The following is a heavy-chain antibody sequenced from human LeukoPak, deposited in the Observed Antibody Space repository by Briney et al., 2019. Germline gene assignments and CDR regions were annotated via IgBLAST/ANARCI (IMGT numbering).Heavy chain of an antibody. CDR1: GGSISSYY. CDR3: ASPTSYYGDYVPFDY. CDR2: ISGSGGST. V-gene: IGHV3-23*01. J-gene: IGHJ4*02. D-gene: IGHD4-17*01. Sequence: ETLSLTCTVSGGSISSYYWSWIRQPPGKGLEWVSAISGSGGSTYYADSVKGRFTISRDNSKNTLYLQMNSLRAEDTAVYYCASPTSYYGDYVPFDYWGQGTLVTVSS.